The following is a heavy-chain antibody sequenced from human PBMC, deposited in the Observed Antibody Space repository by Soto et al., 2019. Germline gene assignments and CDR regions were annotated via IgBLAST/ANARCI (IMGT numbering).Heavy chain of an antibody. J-gene: IGHJ5*02. Sequence: QVQLVQSGPELKKPGASVKVSCKTSGYSFYNSGISWVRQAPGQGLEWMGWISVYSGYAHYAQKFKGRVIMTADPFTSTSYMELRGLRSDDTAMYYCSKTGTTWFAAWGQGTLVTVSS. CDR2: ISVYSGYA. CDR1: GYSFYNSG. D-gene: IGHD1-1*01. CDR3: SKTGTTWFAA. V-gene: IGHV1-18*01.